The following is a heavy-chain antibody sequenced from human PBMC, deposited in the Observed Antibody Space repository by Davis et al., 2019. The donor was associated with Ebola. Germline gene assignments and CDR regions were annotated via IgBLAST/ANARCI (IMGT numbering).Heavy chain of an antibody. V-gene: IGHV4-34*01. CDR3: ARHTHEYSSFGY. CDR1: GGSFSGYY. CDR2: INHSGST. J-gene: IGHJ4*02. D-gene: IGHD6-6*01. Sequence: SETLSLTCAVYGGSFSGYYWSWIRQPPGKGLEWIGEINHSGSTNYNPSLKSRVTISVDTSKNQFSLKLSSVTAADTAVYYCARHTHEYSSFGYWGQGTLVTVSS.